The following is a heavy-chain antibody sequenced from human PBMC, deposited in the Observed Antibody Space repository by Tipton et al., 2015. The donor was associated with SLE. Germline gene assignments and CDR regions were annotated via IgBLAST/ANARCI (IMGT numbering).Heavy chain of an antibody. CDR2: IYYSGST. D-gene: IGHD6-19*01. V-gene: IGHV4-59*11. J-gene: IGHJ3*02. CDR3: TEGGWLGDAFDI. CDR1: GGSISSHY. Sequence: TLSLTCTVSGGSISSHYWSWIRQPPGKGLEWLGYIYYSGSTNYNPSLKSRVTISVDTSKNQFSLKLSSVTAADTAVYYCTEGGWLGDAFDIWGQGTMVTVSS.